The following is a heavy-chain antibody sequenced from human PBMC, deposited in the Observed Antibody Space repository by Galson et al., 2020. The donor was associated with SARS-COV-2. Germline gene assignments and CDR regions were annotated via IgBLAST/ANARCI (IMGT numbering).Heavy chain of an antibody. V-gene: IGHV1-46*01. D-gene: IGHD4-4*01. CDR2: INPSGGST. J-gene: IGHJ6*02. Sequence: ASVKVSCKASGYTFTSYYMHWVRPAPGQGLDWMGIINPSGGSTNYAHNFKGRGTMTRDTSTSTVYMELSSLRSEDTAVYYCARDPTTVTKYGDYYGMDVWGQGTTVTVSS. CDR1: GYTFTSYY. CDR3: ARDPTTVTKYGDYYGMDV.